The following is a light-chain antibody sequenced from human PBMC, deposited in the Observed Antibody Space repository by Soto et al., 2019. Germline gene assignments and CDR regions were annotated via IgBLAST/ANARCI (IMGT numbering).Light chain of an antibody. Sequence: EIVLTQSPGTLSLSPGERATLSCRASQSVSSSFLAWYQQRPGQAPRLLIYAASNTAPGIPDRFSGSGSGTDFTLTISRLEPEDFAVDYCQEYGMSRTFGQGNKVEIK. CDR1: QSVSSSF. J-gene: IGKJ1*01. CDR2: AAS. V-gene: IGKV3-20*01. CDR3: QEYGMSRT.